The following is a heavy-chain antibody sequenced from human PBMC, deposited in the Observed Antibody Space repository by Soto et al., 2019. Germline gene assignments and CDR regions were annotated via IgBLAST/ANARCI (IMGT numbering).Heavy chain of an antibody. J-gene: IGHJ3*02. CDR2: ISGSGGST. CDR1: GFTFSSYA. V-gene: IGHV3-23*01. CDR3: AKDRTLRHAFDI. Sequence: VGSLRLSCAASGFTFSSYAMSWVRQAPGKGLEWVSAISGSGGSTYYADSVKGRFTISRDSSKNTLYLQMNSLRAEDTAVYYCAKDRTLRHAFDIWGQGTMVTVSS.